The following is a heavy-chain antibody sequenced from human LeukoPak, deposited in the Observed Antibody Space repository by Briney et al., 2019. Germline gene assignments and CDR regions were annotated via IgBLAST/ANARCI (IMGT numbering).Heavy chain of an antibody. J-gene: IGHJ6*02. CDR3: ARDAIFEGGDYDFWSGSHRYYGMDV. CDR2: ISSSSSYI. D-gene: IGHD3-3*01. Sequence: PGGSLRLSCAASGFTFRSYSMNWVRQAPGKGLEWVSSISSSSSYIYYADSVKGRFTISRDNAKNSLYLQMNSLRAEDTAVYYCARDAIFEGGDYDFWSGSHRYYGMDVWGQGTTVTVSS. V-gene: IGHV3-21*01. CDR1: GFTFRSYS.